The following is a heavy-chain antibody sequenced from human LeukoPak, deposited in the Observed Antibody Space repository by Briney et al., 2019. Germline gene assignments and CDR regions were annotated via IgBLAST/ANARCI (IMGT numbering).Heavy chain of an antibody. D-gene: IGHD2-2*01. J-gene: IGHJ6*02. CDR3: AKVIFACSSASCSNYYYYGVDV. CDR2: ISFDGSNK. CDR1: GFIFSHYG. V-gene: IGHV3-30*18. Sequence: GGSLRLSCAASGFIFSHYGMHWVRQAPGKGLEWVAVISFDGSNKYYADSVKGRFTISSDNSKSTLYLQMNSLRAEDTAVYYCAKVIFACSSASCSNYYYYGVDVWGQGTTVTVSS.